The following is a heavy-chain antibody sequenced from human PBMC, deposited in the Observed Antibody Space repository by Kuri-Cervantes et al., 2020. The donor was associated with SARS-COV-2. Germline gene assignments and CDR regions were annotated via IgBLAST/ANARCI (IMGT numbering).Heavy chain of an antibody. CDR1: GGSISSYY. V-gene: IGHV4-39*01. CDR3: ARRAFGEEGVPNDY. CDR2: IYYSGST. Sequence: GSLRLSCTVSGGSISSYYWSWIRQPPGKGLEWIGSIYYSGSTCYNPSLKSRVTISVDTSKNQFSLKLSSVTAADTAVYYCARRAFGEEGVPNDYWGQGTLVTVSS. D-gene: IGHD3-10*01. J-gene: IGHJ4*02.